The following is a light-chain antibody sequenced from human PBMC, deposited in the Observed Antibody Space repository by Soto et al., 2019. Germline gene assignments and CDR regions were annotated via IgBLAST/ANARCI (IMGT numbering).Light chain of an antibody. CDR2: GIS. Sequence: ESVLTQSPGTLSLSPGERATLSRRATQSVTNSYFAWYQQKPGQAPRLLIYGISSRATGIPDRFSASGSGTDFTLTISRLEPEDFVVYYCQQYSSLPHTFGQGTKVDIK. J-gene: IGKJ2*01. CDR3: QQYSSLPHT. CDR1: QSVTNSY. V-gene: IGKV3-20*01.